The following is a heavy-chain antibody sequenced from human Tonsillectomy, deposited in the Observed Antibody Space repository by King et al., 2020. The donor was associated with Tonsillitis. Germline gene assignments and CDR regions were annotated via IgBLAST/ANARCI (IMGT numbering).Heavy chain of an antibody. Sequence: VQLVESGGGVVQPGRSLRLSCAASGLTFISYGMHWVRQAPGKGLGCVAGISYDVSNKYYADSVKGRFTISRDNSNNTLYLQMNSLRAEDTAVYYCAKDYGSYAFDIWGQGTMVTLSS. CDR3: AKDYGSYAFDI. CDR2: ISYDVSNK. J-gene: IGHJ3*02. V-gene: IGHV3-30*18. D-gene: IGHD2-15*01. CDR1: GLTFISYG.